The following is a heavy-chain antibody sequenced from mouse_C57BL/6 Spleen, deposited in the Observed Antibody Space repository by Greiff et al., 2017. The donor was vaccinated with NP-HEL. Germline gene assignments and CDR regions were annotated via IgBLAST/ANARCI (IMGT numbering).Heavy chain of an antibody. CDR3: ARTPLSLYAMDY. J-gene: IGHJ4*01. V-gene: IGHV1-80*01. Sequence: VKLQESGAELVKPGASVKISCKASGYAFSSYWMNWVKQRPGKGLEWIGQIYPGDGDTNYNGKFKGKATLTADKSSSTAYMQLSSLTSEDSAVYFCARTPLSLYAMDYWGQGTSVTVSS. CDR2: IYPGDGDT. CDR1: GYAFSSYW.